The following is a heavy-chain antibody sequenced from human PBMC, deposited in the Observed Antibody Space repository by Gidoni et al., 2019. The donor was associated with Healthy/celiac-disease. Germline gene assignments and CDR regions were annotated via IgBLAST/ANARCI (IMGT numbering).Heavy chain of an antibody. D-gene: IGHD3-10*01. Sequence: QVQLVQSGAEVKKPGASVKVSCKASGYTFTSYGISWVRQAPGQGLEWMGWISAYNGNTNDAQKLQGRVPMTTDTSTVTAYMELRSLRSDDTAVYYCARVIGGFGELSRYYYYYGMDVWGQGTTVTVSS. V-gene: IGHV1-18*01. J-gene: IGHJ6*02. CDR1: GYTFTSYG. CDR2: ISAYNGNT. CDR3: ARVIGGFGELSRYYYYYGMDV.